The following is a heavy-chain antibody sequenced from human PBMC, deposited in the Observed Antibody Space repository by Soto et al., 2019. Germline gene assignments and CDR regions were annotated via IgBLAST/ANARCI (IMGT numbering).Heavy chain of an antibody. Sequence: SETLSLTCTVSGGSVSSEDYYWSWIRQPPGKELEWIGYVYYFGTTNYNPSLKSRVTISIDTSRNQFSLKVNSVTAADTAVYYCARLGYCSSNSCNRYLDSWGQGTLVNVPS. CDR2: VYYFGTT. J-gene: IGHJ4*02. CDR1: GGSVSSEDYY. V-gene: IGHV4-61*08. D-gene: IGHD2-2*01. CDR3: ARLGYCSSNSCNRYLDS.